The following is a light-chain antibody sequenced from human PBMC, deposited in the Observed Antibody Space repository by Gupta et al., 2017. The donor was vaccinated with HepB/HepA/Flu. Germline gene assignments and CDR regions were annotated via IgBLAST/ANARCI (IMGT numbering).Light chain of an antibody. CDR2: ASS. CDR1: QRIKNN. J-gene: IGKJ4*01. V-gene: IGKV3-15*01. Sequence: IVMTQSPPTLSVSPGERAILSCRASQRIKNNLAWYQQHRGKAPRLLLYASSTRSTGVAPRFVGSGSWTEFTLPTSSLQSEDFAVYYCQQYHQCPPLTFGGGTKVEI. CDR3: QQYHQCPPLT.